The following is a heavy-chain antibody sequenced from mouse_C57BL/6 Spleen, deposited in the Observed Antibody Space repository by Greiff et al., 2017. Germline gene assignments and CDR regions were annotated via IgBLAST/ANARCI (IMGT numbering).Heavy chain of an antibody. CDR1: GYSFTGYY. J-gene: IGHJ4*01. CDR2: INPSTGGT. V-gene: IGHV1-42*01. D-gene: IGHD4-1*01. CDR3: ARRWDEDAMDY. Sequence: VQLQQPGAELVKPGASVKISCKASGYSFTGYYMNWVKQSPEKSLEWIGEINPSTGGTTYNQKFKAKATLTVDKSSSTAYMQLKSLTSEDSAVYYCARRWDEDAMDYWGQGTSVTVSS.